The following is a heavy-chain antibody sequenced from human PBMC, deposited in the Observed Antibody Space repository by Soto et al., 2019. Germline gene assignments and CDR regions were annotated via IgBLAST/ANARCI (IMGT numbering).Heavy chain of an antibody. V-gene: IGHV1-69*01. Sequence: VQLMQSGAEVKKPGSSVKVSCKASGGTFSSHSINWVRQAPGQGLEWMGGVISLFGTANYAHNFKGGVTITADQSTSTAYMELNSLRSDDTAVYYCAREGGYGDFSAALLDWGQGTLVTVSS. CDR1: GGTFSSHS. D-gene: IGHD4-17*01. J-gene: IGHJ4*02. CDR2: VISLFGTA. CDR3: AREGGYGDFSAALLD.